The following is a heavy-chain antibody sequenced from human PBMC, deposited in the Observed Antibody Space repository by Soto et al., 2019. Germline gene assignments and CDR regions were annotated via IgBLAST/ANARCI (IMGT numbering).Heavy chain of an antibody. J-gene: IGHJ4*02. CDR1: GGTFSSYA. V-gene: IGHV1-69*06. D-gene: IGHD1-26*01. CDR2: IIPIFGTA. CDR3: GRGGGVGATTGWD. Sequence: QVQLVQSGAEVKKPGSSVKVSCKASGGTFSSYAISWVRQAPGQGLEWMGGIIPIFGTANYAQKFQGRVTITADISRSTAYRELSSLRWGDTAVFYWGRGGGVGATTGWDWGQGTLVTVSS.